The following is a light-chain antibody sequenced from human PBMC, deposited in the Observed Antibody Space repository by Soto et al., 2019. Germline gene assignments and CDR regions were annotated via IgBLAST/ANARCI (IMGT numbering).Light chain of an antibody. V-gene: IGLV2-23*02. J-gene: IGLJ1*01. CDR1: SGDIGTYNL. CDR3: CSFAGSGTGV. Sequence: QSALTQPASVSGSPGQSIAISCTGTSGDIGTYNLVSWYQQHPGKAPKLMISEVNKRPSGVSDRFSGSKSGDTASLTISGLRTDDEADYHCCSFAGSGTGVFGTGTKVTV. CDR2: EVN.